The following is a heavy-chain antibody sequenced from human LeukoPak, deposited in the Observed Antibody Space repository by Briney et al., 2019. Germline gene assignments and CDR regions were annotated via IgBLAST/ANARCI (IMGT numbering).Heavy chain of an antibody. CDR3: AREASEEQPDFDY. V-gene: IGHV1-8*01. CDR1: GYTFTSYD. J-gene: IGHJ4*02. D-gene: IGHD1/OR15-1a*01. Sequence: ASVKVSCKASGYTFTSYDINWVRQATGQGLEWMGWMNPNSGNTGYAQKFQGRVTMTRNTSISTAYMELSSLRSEDTAVYYCAREASEEQPDFDYWGQGTLVTVSS. CDR2: MNPNSGNT.